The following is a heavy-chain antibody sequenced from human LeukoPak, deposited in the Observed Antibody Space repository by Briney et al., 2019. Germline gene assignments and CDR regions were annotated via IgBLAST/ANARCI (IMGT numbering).Heavy chain of an antibody. CDR3: AREPGYYYDSSGYYLDY. V-gene: IGHV1-69*01. CDR1: GGTFSSYA. D-gene: IGHD3-22*01. J-gene: IGHJ4*02. Sequence: SVNVSCKASGGTFSSYAISWVRQAPGQGLEWMGGIIPIFGTANYAQKFQGRVTITADESTSTAYMELSSLRSEDTAVYYCAREPGYYYDSSGYYLDYWGQGTLVTVSS. CDR2: IIPIFGTA.